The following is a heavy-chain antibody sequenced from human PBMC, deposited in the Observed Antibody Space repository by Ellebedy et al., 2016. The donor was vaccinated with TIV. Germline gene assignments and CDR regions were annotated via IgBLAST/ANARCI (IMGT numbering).Heavy chain of an antibody. CDR3: ARVNRGGWYDY. CDR1: GFTFSTYT. J-gene: IGHJ4*02. Sequence: GESLKISCAASGFTFSTYTMNWVRQAPGKGLEWVSSITSSSSYIYYSDSVKGRFTISSDNAKNSLFLRMNSLRAEDTAVYFCARVNRGGWYDYWGQGTLVTVSS. D-gene: IGHD6-19*01. V-gene: IGHV3-21*01. CDR2: ITSSSSYI.